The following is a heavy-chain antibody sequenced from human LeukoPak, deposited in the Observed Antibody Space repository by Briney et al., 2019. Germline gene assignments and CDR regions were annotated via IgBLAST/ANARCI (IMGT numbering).Heavy chain of an antibody. CDR2: INPNSGGT. D-gene: IGHD2-8*01. CDR1: GYTFTGYY. CDR3: ARDLVYCTNGVCFTAPPLNWFDP. Sequence: ASVKVSCKASGYTFTGYYMHWARQAPGQGLEWMGWINPNSGGTNYAQKFQGRVTMTRDTSISTAYMELSRLRSDDAAVYYCARDLVYCTNGVCFTAPPLNWFDPWGQGTLVTVSS. J-gene: IGHJ5*02. V-gene: IGHV1-2*02.